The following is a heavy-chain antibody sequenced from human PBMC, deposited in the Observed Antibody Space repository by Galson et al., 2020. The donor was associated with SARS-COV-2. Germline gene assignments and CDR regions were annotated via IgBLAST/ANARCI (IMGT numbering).Heavy chain of an antibody. D-gene: IGHD6-19*01. V-gene: IGHV3-15*01. CDR2: IKSKTSGGTA. CDR1: GFTFSPAW. CDR3: TADIAEAGNGEFDF. J-gene: IGHJ4*02. Sequence: GGSLRLSCAASGFTFSPAWMSWVRQAPGKGLEWIGLIKSKTSGGTADYAAPVKGRFTISRDDSKSTVHLQMNSLKTEDTAVYYCTADIAEAGNGEFDFWAQGTLVTVSS.